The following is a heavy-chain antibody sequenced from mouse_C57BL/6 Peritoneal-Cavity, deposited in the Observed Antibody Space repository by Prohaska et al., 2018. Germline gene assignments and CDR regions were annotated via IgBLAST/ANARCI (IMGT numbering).Heavy chain of an antibody. CDR3: TNYYGSSYAMDY. V-gene: IGHV1-15*01. Sequence: QVQLQQSGAELVRPGASVTLSCKASGYTFTDYEMHWVKQTPVHGLEWIGAIDPETGGTAYNQKFMGKAILTADKSSSTAYMELLSLTSEDSTVYYCTNYYGSSYAMDYWGQGTSVTVSS. CDR2: IDPETGGT. J-gene: IGHJ4*01. CDR1: GYTFTDYE. D-gene: IGHD1-1*01.